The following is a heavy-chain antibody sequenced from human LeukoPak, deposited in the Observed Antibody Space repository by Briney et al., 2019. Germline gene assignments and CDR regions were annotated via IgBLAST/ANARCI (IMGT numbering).Heavy chain of an antibody. CDR1: GGSFSGYY. Sequence: SETLSLTCAVYGGSFSGYYWSWIRQPPGKGLEWIGYIYYSGSTNYNPFLKSRVTISVDTSKNQFSLKLSSVTAADTAEYYCARTTVTTSKYYFDYWGQGTLVTVSS. CDR2: IYYSGST. CDR3: ARTTVTTSKYYFDY. V-gene: IGHV4-59*01. J-gene: IGHJ4*02. D-gene: IGHD4-17*01.